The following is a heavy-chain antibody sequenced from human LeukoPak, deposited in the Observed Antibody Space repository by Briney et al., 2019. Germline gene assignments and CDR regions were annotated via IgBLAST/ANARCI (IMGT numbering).Heavy chain of an antibody. CDR3: ARHEYSGSCYGLSWFDP. V-gene: IGHV4-39*01. J-gene: IGHJ5*02. Sequence: SSETLSLTCTVSGGSISSSGFYWGWIRQPPGKGLEWIVSIYYSGSTHYNPSLKSRVTISVDTSKNQLSLKLSSLTAADTAVYYCARHEYSGSCYGLSWFDPWGQGTLVTVSS. CDR1: GGSISSSGFY. CDR2: IYYSGST. D-gene: IGHD1-26*01.